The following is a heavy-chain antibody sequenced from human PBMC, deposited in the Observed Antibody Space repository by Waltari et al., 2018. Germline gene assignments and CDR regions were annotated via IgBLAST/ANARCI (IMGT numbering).Heavy chain of an antibody. J-gene: IGHJ4*02. CDR3: AREGGATHDY. CDR1: GVSISSSHW. Sequence: QVQLQESGPGLVKPSGTLSLTCAVSGVSISSSHWWSWVRQPPGKGLEWIGEIYHSGSTNYNPSLQSRGTISVDKSKNQFSLKLSSGTAADTAGYYRAREGGATHDYWGQGTLVTVSS. D-gene: IGHD1-26*01. CDR2: IYHSGST. V-gene: IGHV4-4*02.